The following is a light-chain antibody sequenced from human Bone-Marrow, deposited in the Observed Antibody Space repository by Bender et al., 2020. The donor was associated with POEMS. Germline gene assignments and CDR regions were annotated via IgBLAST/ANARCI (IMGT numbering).Light chain of an antibody. Sequence: IINHVSNRPSRVSNRFSGSKSGNTASLTVSGLQAEDEACYYCTSYTTTTALILFGGGTNLTVL. J-gene: IGLJ3*02. CDR2: HVS. CDR3: TSYTTTTALIL. V-gene: IGLV2-14*03.